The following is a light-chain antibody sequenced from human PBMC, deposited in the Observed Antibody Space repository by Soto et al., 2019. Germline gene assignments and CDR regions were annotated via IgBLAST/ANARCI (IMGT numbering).Light chain of an antibody. Sequence: EILLTQSPGTLSLSPGERATLSCRASQSISSSYLAWYQQKLGQAPRLLIYGASSRATGIPDRFSGSGSGTDFTLTISRLEPEDFAVYYCQQYGSSPPITFGGGTKVDIK. J-gene: IGKJ4*01. V-gene: IGKV3-20*01. CDR2: GAS. CDR3: QQYGSSPPIT. CDR1: QSISSSY.